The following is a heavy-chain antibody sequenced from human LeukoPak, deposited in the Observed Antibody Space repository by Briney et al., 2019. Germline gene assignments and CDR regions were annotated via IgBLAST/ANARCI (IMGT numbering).Heavy chain of an antibody. D-gene: IGHD5-24*01. CDR1: GFTVSANY. CDR2: IYSGGST. V-gene: IGHV3-53*01. J-gene: IGHJ4*02. CDR3: ARDRDGYKIIDY. Sequence: GGSLRLSCAASGFTVSANYMSWVRQAPGKGLEWVSVIYSGGSTYYADSVKGRFTISRDNSKNTLYLQMNSLRAEDTAVYYCARDRDGYKIIDYWGQGTLVTVSS.